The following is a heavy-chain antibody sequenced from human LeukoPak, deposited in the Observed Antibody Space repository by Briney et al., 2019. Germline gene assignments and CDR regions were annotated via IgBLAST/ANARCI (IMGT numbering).Heavy chain of an antibody. Sequence: ASVKVSCKASGYTFTSYDINWVRQATGQGLEWMGWMNPNSGNTGYAQKFQGRVTMTTNTSISTAYMELSSQRSEDTAVYYCARREYGSGSYHLVYWGQGTLVTVSS. D-gene: IGHD3-10*01. CDR3: ARREYGSGSYHLVY. V-gene: IGHV1-8*01. CDR2: MNPNSGNT. J-gene: IGHJ4*02. CDR1: GYTFTSYD.